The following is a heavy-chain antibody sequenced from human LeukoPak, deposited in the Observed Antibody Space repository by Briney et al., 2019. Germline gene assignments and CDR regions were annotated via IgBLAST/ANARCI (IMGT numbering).Heavy chain of an antibody. CDR3: ARIVGATWDS. J-gene: IGHJ4*02. V-gene: IGHV3-48*03. CDR1: GFTFSSYE. D-gene: IGHD1-26*01. Sequence: GGSLRLSXAASGFTFSSYEVNWVRQAPGKGLECVSYISTSGTTIYHADSVKGRFTISRDNTKNSLYLQTNSLRAEDTAIYYCARIVGATWDSWGQGTLVTVSS. CDR2: ISTSGTTI.